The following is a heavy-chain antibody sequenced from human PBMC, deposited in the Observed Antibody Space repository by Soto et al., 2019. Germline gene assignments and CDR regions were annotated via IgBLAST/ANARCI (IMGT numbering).Heavy chain of an antibody. D-gene: IGHD3-9*01. Sequence: SETLSLTCAVSGGSISSGGYSWSWIRQPPGKGLEWIGYIYHSGSTYYNPSLKSRVTISVDRSKNQFSLKLSSVTAADTAVYYCARGTYDILTGYAPADFDHWGQGTLVTVSS. CDR3: ARGTYDILTGYAPADFDH. CDR2: IYHSGST. J-gene: IGHJ4*02. V-gene: IGHV4-30-2*01. CDR1: GGSISSGGYS.